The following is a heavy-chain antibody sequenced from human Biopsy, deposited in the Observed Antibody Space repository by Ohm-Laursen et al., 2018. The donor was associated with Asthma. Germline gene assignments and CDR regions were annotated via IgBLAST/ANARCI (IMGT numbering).Heavy chain of an antibody. V-gene: IGHV3-30-3*01. J-gene: IGHJ6*02. CDR1: GFTFHNYV. CDR2: IFFDGSNK. Sequence: RSLRLSRAASGFTFHNYVMHWVRQAPGKGLEWVAGIFFDGSNKYYADSVKGRFTISRDNSKDTLYLQVSSLRAEDTAVYYCARQPIAEPGTTFYYYYGMDVWGQGTTVTVSS. D-gene: IGHD6-13*01. CDR3: ARQPIAEPGTTFYYYYGMDV.